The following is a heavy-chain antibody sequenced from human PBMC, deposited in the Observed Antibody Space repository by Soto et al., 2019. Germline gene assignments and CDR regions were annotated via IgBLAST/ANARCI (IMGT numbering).Heavy chain of an antibody. D-gene: IGHD3-9*01. J-gene: IGHJ4*02. V-gene: IGHV3-30*18. CDR3: AKASYYDILTGYFSY. Sequence: QVPLVESGGGVVQPGRSLRLSCAASGFTFSSYGMHWVRQAPGKGLEWVAVISYDGSNKYYADSVKGRFTISRDNSKNTLYLQMNSLRAEDTAVYYCAKASYYDILTGYFSYWGQGTLVTVSS. CDR1: GFTFSSYG. CDR2: ISYDGSNK.